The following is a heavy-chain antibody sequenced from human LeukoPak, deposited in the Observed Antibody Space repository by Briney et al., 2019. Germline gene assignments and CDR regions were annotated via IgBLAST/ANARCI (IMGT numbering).Heavy chain of an antibody. CDR1: GFTFSSYA. D-gene: IGHD6-6*01. CDR2: ISGSGGST. CDR3: ARDKGTSYLSYFDY. V-gene: IGHV3-23*01. Sequence: GGSLRLSCAASGFTFSSYAMSWVRQAPGKGLEWASAISGSGGSTYYADSVKGRFTISRDNSKNTLYLQMNSLRAADTAVYYCARDKGTSYLSYFDYWGQGTLVTVSS. J-gene: IGHJ4*02.